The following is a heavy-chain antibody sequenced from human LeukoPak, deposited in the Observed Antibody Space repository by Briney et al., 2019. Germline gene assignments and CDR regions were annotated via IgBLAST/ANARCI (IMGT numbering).Heavy chain of an antibody. CDR1: GGSVSSGSYY. V-gene: IGHV4-61*01. CDR2: ISFRGRT. CDR3: ARNYGDELTIDY. D-gene: IGHD4-17*01. J-gene: IGHJ4*02. Sequence: SETLSLTCTVSGGSVSSGSYYWNWIRQPPGKGLEWIGYISFRGRTNYSPSLKSRVTISVDKSKNQFSLKLSSVTAADTAVYYCARNYGDELTIDYWGQGTLVTVSS.